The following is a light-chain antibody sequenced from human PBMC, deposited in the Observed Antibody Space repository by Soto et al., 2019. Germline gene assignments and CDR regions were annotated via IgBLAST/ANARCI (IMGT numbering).Light chain of an antibody. CDR3: CSHAGSRTYV. Sequence: QSALTQPASVSGSPGQSVTISCSGTNTDIGASEFVSWYQQHPGKAPKLMIYEATKRPSGVSDRFSGSKSGNTASLTISGLQTEDEADYYCCSHAGSRTYVFGVGTKLTVL. J-gene: IGLJ1*01. CDR2: EAT. CDR1: NTDIGASEF. V-gene: IGLV2-23*01.